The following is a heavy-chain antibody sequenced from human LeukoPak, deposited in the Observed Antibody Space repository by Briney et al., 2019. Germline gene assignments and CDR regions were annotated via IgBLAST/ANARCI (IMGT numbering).Heavy chain of an antibody. V-gene: IGHV3-23*01. CDR3: AKVVGAIPYYFDY. Sequence: PGGSLRLSCAASGFTFSHYAMSWVRQAPGKGLEWVSAVSGSGGSTYYADSVKGRFTISRDNSKNTLYLQMNSLRAEDTAVYYCAKVVGAIPYYFDYWGQGTLVTVSS. J-gene: IGHJ4*02. CDR1: GFTFSHYA. D-gene: IGHD1-26*01. CDR2: VSGSGGST.